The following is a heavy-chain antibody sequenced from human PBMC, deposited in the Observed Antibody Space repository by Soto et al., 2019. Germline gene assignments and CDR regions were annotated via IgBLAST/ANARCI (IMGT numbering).Heavy chain of an antibody. D-gene: IGHD2-2*01. J-gene: IGHJ4*02. CDR2: IYYSGST. CDR3: ARGGYCSSTSCYL. CDR1: GGYIISGGYY. Sequence: SLTLSHPWTVAGGYIISGGYYCSWIKKHPGKGLEWIGYIYYSGSTYYNPSLKSRVTISVDTSKNQFSLKLSSVTAADTAVYYCARGGYCSSTSCYLWGQGTLVTVSS. V-gene: IGHV4-31*02.